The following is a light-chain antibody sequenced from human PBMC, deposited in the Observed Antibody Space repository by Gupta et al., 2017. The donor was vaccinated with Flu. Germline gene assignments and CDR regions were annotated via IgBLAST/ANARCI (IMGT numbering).Light chain of an antibody. CDR1: QGISSS. CDR3: QQANSCPLT. CDR2: AAS. V-gene: IGKV1-12*01. Sequence: DIQMTQPPPSVPASVGDRVTITCRASQGISSSLAWYQQKPGKAPNPLIFAASSLQTGVPSRFSGSGSGTDFTFTISSRQPEDVATYYCQQANSCPLTFGGGTKVEIK. J-gene: IGKJ4*01.